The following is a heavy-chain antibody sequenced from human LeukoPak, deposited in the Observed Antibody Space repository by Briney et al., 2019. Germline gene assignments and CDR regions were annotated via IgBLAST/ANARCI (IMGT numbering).Heavy chain of an antibody. V-gene: IGHV4-30-2*01. CDR1: GGSISSDGYY. J-gene: IGHJ4*02. D-gene: IGHD3-9*01. CDR2: IYHSGST. Sequence: SETLSLTCTVSGGSISSDGYYWSWIRQPPGKGLEWIGYIYHSGSTYYNPSLKSRVTISVDRSKNQFSLKLSSVTAADTAVYYCARASSHDIGLFDYWGQGTLVTVSS. CDR3: ARASSHDIGLFDY.